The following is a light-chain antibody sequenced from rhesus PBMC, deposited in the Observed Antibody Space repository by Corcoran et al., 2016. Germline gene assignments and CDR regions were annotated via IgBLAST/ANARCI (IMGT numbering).Light chain of an antibody. Sequence: DIQMSQSPSSLSASVGDKVTISCRASQDISNALAWYQQKPGKAPKHLIYATSNLESGVPSRFSGSRSGTDFTLTISSLQPEDFATYYCQQGYNSPLTFGGGTKVEIK. J-gene: IGKJ4*01. CDR2: ATS. CDR1: QDISNA. CDR3: QQGYNSPLT. V-gene: IGKV1-33*01.